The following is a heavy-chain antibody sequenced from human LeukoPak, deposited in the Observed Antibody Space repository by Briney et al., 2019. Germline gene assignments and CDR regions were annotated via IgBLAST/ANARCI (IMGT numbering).Heavy chain of an antibody. CDR1: GYTFTGYY. J-gene: IGHJ6*03. CDR3: ARGPGSMVRGAHNLRYYYYYMDV. D-gene: IGHD3-10*01. CDR2: INPNSGGT. Sequence: ASVKVSCKASGYTFTGYYMHWVRQAPGQGLEWMGWINPNSGGTNYAQKFQGRVTMTRGTSISTAYMELSRLRSDDTAVYYCARGPGSMVRGAHNLRYYYYYMDVWGKGTTVTISS. V-gene: IGHV1-2*02.